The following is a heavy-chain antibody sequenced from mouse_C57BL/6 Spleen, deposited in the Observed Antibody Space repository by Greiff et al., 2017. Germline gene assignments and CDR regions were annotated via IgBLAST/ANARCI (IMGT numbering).Heavy chain of an antibody. CDR2: IYPGDGDT. CDR3: ARLYSTNWYFDV. V-gene: IGHV1-82*01. Sequence: QVQLQQSGPELVKPGASVKISCKASGYAFSSSWMNWVKQRPGKGLEWIGRIYPGDGDTNYNGKFKGKATLTADKSSSTAYMQLSSLTSEDSAVYCCARLYSTNWYFDVWGTGTTVTVSS. CDR1: GYAFSSSW. J-gene: IGHJ1*03. D-gene: IGHD2-1*01.